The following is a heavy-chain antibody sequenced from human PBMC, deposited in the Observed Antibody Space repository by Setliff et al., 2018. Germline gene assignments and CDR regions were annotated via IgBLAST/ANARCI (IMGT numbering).Heavy chain of an antibody. CDR1: GGSITSRSYY. V-gene: IGHV4-39*01. CDR3: VKPTWAGEVSSPFAFWFES. CDR2: IYYSGIT. D-gene: IGHD3-3*01. J-gene: IGHJ5*01. Sequence: SETLSLTCSVSGGSITSRSYYWGWIRQSPGKGLEWLGTIYYSGITYYNSSLRSRVSISTDTSKNEFSLRLSSVTAADTAVYYCVKPTWAGEVSSPFAFWFESWGQGTLVTVPS.